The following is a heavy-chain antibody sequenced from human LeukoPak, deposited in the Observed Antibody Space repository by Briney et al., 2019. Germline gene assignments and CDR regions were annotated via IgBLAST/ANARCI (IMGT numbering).Heavy chain of an antibody. D-gene: IGHD6-13*01. CDR3: ARVLSHSSNWYLGWFDP. V-gene: IGHV1-69*13. J-gene: IGHJ5*02. CDR1: GGTFSSYT. CDR2: IIPIFGTA. Sequence: EASVKVSCKASGGTFSSYTISWVRQAPGQGLEWMGGIIPIFGTANYAQKFQGRVTITADESTSTAYMELSSLRSEDTAVYYCARVLSHSSNWYLGWFDPWGQGTLVTVSS.